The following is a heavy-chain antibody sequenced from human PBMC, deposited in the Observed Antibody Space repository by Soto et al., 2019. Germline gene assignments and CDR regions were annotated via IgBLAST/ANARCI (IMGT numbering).Heavy chain of an antibody. D-gene: IGHD6-6*01. CDR1: GFTFSSYD. J-gene: IGHJ3*02. Sequence: GGSLRLSCAASGFTFSSYDMHWVRQATGKGLEWVSAIGTAGDTYYPGSVKGRFTISRENAKNSLYLQMNSLRAGDTAVYYCARGDPPHSRSGDFDIWGQGTMVTVS. CDR2: IGTAGDT. V-gene: IGHV3-13*01. CDR3: ARGDPPHSRSGDFDI.